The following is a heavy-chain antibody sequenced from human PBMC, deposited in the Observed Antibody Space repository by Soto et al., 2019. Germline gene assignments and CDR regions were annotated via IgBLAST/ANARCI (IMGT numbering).Heavy chain of an antibody. J-gene: IGHJ6*02. V-gene: IGHV1-2*04. Sequence: GASVKVSCKASGYTFTGYYMHWVRQAPGQGLEWMGWINPNSGGTNYAQKFQGWVTMTRDTSISTAYMELSRLRSDDTAVYYCARDRSHCSSTSCYEDYYYGMDVWGQGTTVTVSS. CDR3: ARDRSHCSSTSCYEDYYYGMDV. CDR2: INPNSGGT. D-gene: IGHD2-2*01. CDR1: GYTFTGYY.